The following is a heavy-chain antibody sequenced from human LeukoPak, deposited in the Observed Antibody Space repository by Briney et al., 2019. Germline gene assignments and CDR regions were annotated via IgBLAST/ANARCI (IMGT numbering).Heavy chain of an antibody. CDR3: GRGGSFYVGPDY. D-gene: IGHD1-26*01. V-gene: IGHV3-9*01. CDR2: ISWNSGSI. CDR1: GFTFDDYA. Sequence: SLRLSCAASGFTFDDYAMHWVRQAPGKGLEWVSGISWNSGSIGYADSVKGRFTISRDNAKNSLYLQMHILRAEDTAFYYCGRGGSFYVGPDYWGQGTLVTVSS. J-gene: IGHJ4*02.